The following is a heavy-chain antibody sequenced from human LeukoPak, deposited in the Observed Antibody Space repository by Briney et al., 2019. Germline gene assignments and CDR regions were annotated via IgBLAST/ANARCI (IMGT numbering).Heavy chain of an antibody. V-gene: IGHV4-34*01. CDR3: ARGGYDYVWGSYRQDNAFDI. CDR2: INHSGST. CDR1: GASFSDYY. J-gene: IGHJ3*02. D-gene: IGHD3-16*02. Sequence: SETLSLTCAVYGASFSDYYWSWIRQPPGRGLEWIGEINHSGSTNYNPSFKSRVTISVDTSKNQFSLKLSSVTAADTAVYYCARGGYDYVWGSYRQDNAFDIWGQGTMVTVSS.